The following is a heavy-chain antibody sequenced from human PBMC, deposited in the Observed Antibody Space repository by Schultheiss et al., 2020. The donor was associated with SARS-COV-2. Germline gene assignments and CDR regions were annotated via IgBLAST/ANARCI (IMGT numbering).Heavy chain of an antibody. Sequence: GGSLRLSCAASGFTFSSYWMSWVRQAPGKGLEWVANIKQDGSEKYYVDSVKGRFTISRDNAKNSLYLQMNSLRAEDTAVYYCARIERAGPTLFDYWGQGTLVTVSS. CDR3: ARIERAGPTLFDY. CDR2: IKQDGSEK. V-gene: IGHV3-7*03. CDR1: GFTFSSYW. D-gene: IGHD5-24*01. J-gene: IGHJ4*02.